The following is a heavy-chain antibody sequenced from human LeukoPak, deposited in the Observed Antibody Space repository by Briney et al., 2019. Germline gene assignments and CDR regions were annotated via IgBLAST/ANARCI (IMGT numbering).Heavy chain of an antibody. Sequence: GGSLRLSCAASGFTVSSSYISWVRQAPGKGLEWVSAIYSGGTTYYADSVRGRFTISRDNSKNTLYLLMNSLRAEDTAMYHCARQTGESTNFDNWGQGALVTVSS. CDR1: GFTVSSSY. CDR2: IYSGGTT. V-gene: IGHV3-53*01. D-gene: IGHD2-2*01. CDR3: ARQTGESTNFDN. J-gene: IGHJ4*02.